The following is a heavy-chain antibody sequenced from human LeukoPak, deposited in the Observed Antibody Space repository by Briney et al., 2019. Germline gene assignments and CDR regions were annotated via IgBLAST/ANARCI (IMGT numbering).Heavy chain of an antibody. D-gene: IGHD2-21*02. CDR3: AKDRLLNCRGDCYIFDY. CDR2: ISGSGDST. CDR1: GFTFSSYA. J-gene: IGHJ4*02. V-gene: IGHV3-23*01. Sequence: GGSLRLSCAASGFTFSSYAMSWVRQAPGKGLEWVSSISGSGDSTFYADSVKGRFSISRDNSKNTLYLQVSGLRTEDTAVYYCAKDRLLNCRGDCYIFDYWGQGTVVTVSS.